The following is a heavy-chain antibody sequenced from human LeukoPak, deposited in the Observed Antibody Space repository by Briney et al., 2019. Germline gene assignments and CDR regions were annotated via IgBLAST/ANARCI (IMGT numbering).Heavy chain of an antibody. D-gene: IGHD3-3*01. CDR2: ISAYNGNT. J-gene: IGHJ6*03. V-gene: IGHV1-18*01. CDR1: GYTFTSYG. CDR3: ARAISTKKLRFLEWLLYHYYYMDV. Sequence: GASVKVSCKASGYTFTSYGISWVRQAPGQGLEWMGWISAYNGNTNYAQKLQGRVTMTTDTSTSTAYMELRSLRSDDTAVYYCARAISTKKLRFLEWLLYHYYYMDVWGKGTTVTVSS.